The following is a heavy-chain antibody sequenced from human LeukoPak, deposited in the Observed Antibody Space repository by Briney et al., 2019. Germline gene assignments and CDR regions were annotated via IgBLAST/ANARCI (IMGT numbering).Heavy chain of an antibody. V-gene: IGHV3-23*01. J-gene: IGHJ4*02. CDR1: GFTFSSYV. D-gene: IGHD4-17*01. Sequence: GGSLRLSCAASGFTFSSYVMSWVRQAPGKGLEWVSTIGAGGGSTYYADSVKGRFTISRDNSKNTLYLQMNSLRAEDTAVYYCAKGSWYGDYVPWNWGQGTLVTVSS. CDR2: IGAGGGST. CDR3: AKGSWYGDYVPWN.